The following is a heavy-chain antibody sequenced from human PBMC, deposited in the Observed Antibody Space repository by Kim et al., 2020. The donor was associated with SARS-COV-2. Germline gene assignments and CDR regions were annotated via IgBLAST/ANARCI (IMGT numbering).Heavy chain of an antibody. V-gene: IGHV4-31*03. CDR2: IYYSGST. CDR3: ARDEAAGTEWGFDY. CDR1: GGSISSGGYY. Sequence: SETLSLTCTVSGGSISSGGYYWSWIRQHPGKGLEWIGYIYYSGSTYYNPSLKSRVTITVDTSKNQFSLKLSSVTAADTAVYYCARDEAAGTEWGFDYLGQGNLFTVSS. J-gene: IGHJ4*02. D-gene: IGHD6-13*01.